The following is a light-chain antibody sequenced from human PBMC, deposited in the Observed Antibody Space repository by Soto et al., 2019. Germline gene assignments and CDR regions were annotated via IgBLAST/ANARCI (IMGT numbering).Light chain of an antibody. CDR2: GAS. CDR1: QSVSSN. CDR3: QQYNNGPVA. Sequence: IVPTQSPSFVTSSPEESGTLSCRASQSVSSNLAWYQQKPGQAPRLLIYGASTRVTGIRARFSGGGSGREFALTISNLQSEAFAVYYSQQYNNGPVALGQGTRLEI. V-gene: IGKV3-15*01. J-gene: IGKJ5*01.